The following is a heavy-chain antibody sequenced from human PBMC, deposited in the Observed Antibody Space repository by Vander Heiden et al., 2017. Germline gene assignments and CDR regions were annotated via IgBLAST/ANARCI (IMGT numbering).Heavy chain of an antibody. J-gene: IGHJ4*02. CDR3: TRLGGGIYPVVVY. CDR1: GLTFPGHY. CDR2: ARNKANNYNT. D-gene: IGHD1-26*01. Sequence: EVQLVASGGRLVQPGGSLRLPCAASGLTFPGHYMDWVRQGPGKGLELVGRARNKANNYNTHYAASVKGRFTLSRDDSKRSLNLQMNSLKTEDTAVYYCTRLGGGIYPVVVYWGQGTLVTVSS. V-gene: IGHV3-72*01.